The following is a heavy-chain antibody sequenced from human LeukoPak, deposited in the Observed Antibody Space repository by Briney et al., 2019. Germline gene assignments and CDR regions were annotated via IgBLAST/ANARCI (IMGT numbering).Heavy chain of an antibody. J-gene: IGHJ4*02. CDR2: IYYSGST. CDR1: RGSPCGTY. CDR3: ERHLCRSDTFDY. D-gene: IGHD3-10*01. V-gene: IGHV4-59*01. Sequence: SETLSVTSVEPRGSPCGTYWTCVRQPPGKGLEWIGYIYYSGSTNYNPSLKSRVTISVDTSKNQSSLNLSSVTAANTAEYDCERHLCRSDTFDYWGQGTLVTVSA.